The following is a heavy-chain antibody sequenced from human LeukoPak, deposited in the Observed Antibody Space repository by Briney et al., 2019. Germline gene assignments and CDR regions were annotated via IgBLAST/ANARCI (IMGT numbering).Heavy chain of an antibody. CDR2: ISISSSYI. J-gene: IGHJ6*04. CDR1: GFTFSSYS. V-gene: IGHV3-21*01. CDR3: AREAGSGSYYLFTSHYYYGMDV. D-gene: IGHD3-10*01. Sequence: GGSLRLSCAASGFTFSSYSMNWVRQAPGKGLEWVSCISISSSYIYYADSVKGRFTISRDNAKNSLYLQMNSLRAEDTAVYYCAREAGSGSYYLFTSHYYYGMDVWGKGTTVTVSS.